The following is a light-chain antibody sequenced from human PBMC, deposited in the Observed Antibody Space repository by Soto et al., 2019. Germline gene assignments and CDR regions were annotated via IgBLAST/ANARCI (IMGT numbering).Light chain of an antibody. CDR3: AAWDGSLNAVV. CDR1: SSNIGSNS. Sequence: QSVLTQSPSASGTPGQRVTISCSGSSSNIGSNSENWYQQLPGTAPKLLLDGNNQRPSGVPDRFSGSKSGTSASLAISGLQSEDEADYYCAAWDGSLNAVVFGGGTKLTVL. CDR2: GNN. V-gene: IGLV1-44*01. J-gene: IGLJ2*01.